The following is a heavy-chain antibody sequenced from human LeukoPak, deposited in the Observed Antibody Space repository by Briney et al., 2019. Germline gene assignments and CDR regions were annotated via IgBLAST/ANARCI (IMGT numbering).Heavy chain of an antibody. J-gene: IGHJ5*02. CDR1: GYTFTSNY. CDR3: ARGRYNWFDP. V-gene: IGHV1-46*01. Sequence: ASVKVSCKASGYTFTSNYIHWVRQAPGQGLEWMGMIYPRDGSTSYAQKFQGRVTVTRDTSTSTVHMELSSLRSEGTAVYYCARGRYNWFDPWGQGTLVTVSS. CDR2: IYPRDGST.